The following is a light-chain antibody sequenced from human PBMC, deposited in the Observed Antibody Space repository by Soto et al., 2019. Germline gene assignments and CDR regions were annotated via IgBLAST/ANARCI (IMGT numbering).Light chain of an antibody. CDR2: EGS. Sequence: SALTQPASVSGSPGQSITISCTGTSSDVGSYNLVSWYQQHPGKAPKLMIYEGSKRPSGVSNRFSGSKSGNTASLTISGLQAEDEADYYCCSYAGSSTYVFGGGTKLTVL. V-gene: IGLV2-23*01. CDR3: CSYAGSSTYV. CDR1: SSDVGSYNL. J-gene: IGLJ3*02.